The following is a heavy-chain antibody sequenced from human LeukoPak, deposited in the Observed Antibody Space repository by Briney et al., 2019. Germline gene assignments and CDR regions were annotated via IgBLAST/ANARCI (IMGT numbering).Heavy chain of an antibody. CDR2: ISSNGGST. J-gene: IGHJ4*02. D-gene: IGHD3-3*01. CDR1: GFTFSSYA. CDR3: AKYGVVPLFDY. V-gene: IGHV3-64*01. Sequence: PGGSLRLSCAASGFTFSSYAMHWVRQAPGKGLEYVSAISSNGGSTYYANSVKGRFTISRDNSRNTLYVQMNSLRAEDTAVYYCAKYGVVPLFDYWGQGTLVTVSS.